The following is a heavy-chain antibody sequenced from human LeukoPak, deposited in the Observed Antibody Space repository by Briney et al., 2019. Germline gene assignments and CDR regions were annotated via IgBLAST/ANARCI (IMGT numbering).Heavy chain of an antibody. Sequence: SETLSLTCAVSGYSISSGYYWAWIRQSPGKGLEWIGSMYHSGTTYYNPSLKSRVTISLDTSKNQCSLTLSSMPAADTAVYYCARSSALCSGSSCYSYFDYWGEGTLVTVSS. CDR2: MYHSGTT. CDR1: GYSISSGYY. D-gene: IGHD2-15*01. CDR3: ARSSALCSGSSCYSYFDY. V-gene: IGHV4-38-2*01. J-gene: IGHJ4*02.